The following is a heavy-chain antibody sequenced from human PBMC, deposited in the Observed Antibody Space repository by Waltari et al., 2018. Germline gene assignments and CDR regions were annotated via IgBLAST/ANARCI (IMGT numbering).Heavy chain of an antibody. D-gene: IGHD1-1*01. CDR1: SYG. V-gene: IGHV3-30*18. CDR2: ISYDGSNK. J-gene: IGHJ6*02. Sequence: SYGMHWVRQAPGKGLEWVAVISYDGSNKYYADSVKGRFTISRDNSKNTLYLQMNSLRAEDTAVYYCAKGVTPERGVYYYYGMDVWGQGTTVTVSS. CDR3: AKGVTPERGVYYYYGMDV.